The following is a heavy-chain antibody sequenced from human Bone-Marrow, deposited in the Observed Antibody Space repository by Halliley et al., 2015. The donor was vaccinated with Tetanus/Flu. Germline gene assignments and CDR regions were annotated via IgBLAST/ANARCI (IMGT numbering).Heavy chain of an antibody. V-gene: IGHV1-18*01. D-gene: IGHD3-16*02. CDR3: ARGGFDYVWGTYRYDY. J-gene: IGHJ4*02. CDR2: GFNGDK. Sequence: GFNGDKKYAQKFQDRVTMTRETSTSTAYMELTNLRSDDTAVYYCARGGFDYVWGTYRYDYWGQGTLVTVSS.